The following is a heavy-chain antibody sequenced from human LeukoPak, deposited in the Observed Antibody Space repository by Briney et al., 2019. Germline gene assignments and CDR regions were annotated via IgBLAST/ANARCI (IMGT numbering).Heavy chain of an antibody. D-gene: IGHD2-2*01. CDR3: AICSSTSCTRGYYYYYYMDV. J-gene: IGHJ6*03. CDR2: IYHSGST. Sequence: KPSETLSLTCAVSGYSISSGYYWGWIRQPPGKGLEWIGSIYHSGSTYYNPSLKSRVTISVDTSKNQFSLKLSSVTAADTAVYYCAICSSTSCTRGYYYYYYMDVWGKGTTVTVSS. V-gene: IGHV4-38-2*01. CDR1: GYSISSGYY.